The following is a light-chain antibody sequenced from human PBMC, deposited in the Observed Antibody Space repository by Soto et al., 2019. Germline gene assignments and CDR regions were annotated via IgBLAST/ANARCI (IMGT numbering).Light chain of an antibody. V-gene: IGLV2-23*01. J-gene: IGLJ3*02. Sequence: QSALSQPASVSGSPGQSITIPRTGSSSDVGSNNHVSWYQQHPGKAPKVMIYEATKRPSGVSNRYSGSKSGNTASLTISGLQAEDEADYYCCSYANIYIWVFGGGTKLTVL. CDR2: EAT. CDR3: CSYANIYIWV. CDR1: SSDVGSNNH.